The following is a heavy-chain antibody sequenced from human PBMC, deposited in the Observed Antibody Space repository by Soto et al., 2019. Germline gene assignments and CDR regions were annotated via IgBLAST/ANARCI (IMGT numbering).Heavy chain of an antibody. Sequence: ASVKVSCKASGGILTNYVINWVRQAPGQGLEWMGGIIPMFGTTNYAQSFQGRVTITADTSTSTSYMELSSLKSEDTAVYFCARDVGTKPAGPWGQGTLVTVSS. CDR1: GGILTNYV. CDR3: ARDVGTKPAGP. J-gene: IGHJ5*02. V-gene: IGHV1-69*06. CDR2: IIPMFGTT. D-gene: IGHD1-1*01.